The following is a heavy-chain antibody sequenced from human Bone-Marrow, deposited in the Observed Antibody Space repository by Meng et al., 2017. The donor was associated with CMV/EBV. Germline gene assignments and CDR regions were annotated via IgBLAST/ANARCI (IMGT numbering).Heavy chain of an antibody. D-gene: IGHD6-19*01. CDR3: ARDGGSGWYAVDY. V-gene: IGHV1-18*01. CDR1: GYTFTSYG. CDR2: ISTYSDNT. Sequence: ASVKVSCKASGYTFTSYGISWVRQAPGQGLEWMGWISTYSDNTNYAQKFQGRVTMTRDTSTSTVYMELSSLRSEDTAVYYCARDGGSGWYAVDYWGQGTLVTVSS. J-gene: IGHJ4*02.